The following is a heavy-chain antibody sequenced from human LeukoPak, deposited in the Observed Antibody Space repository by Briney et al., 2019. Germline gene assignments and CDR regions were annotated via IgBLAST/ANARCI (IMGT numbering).Heavy chain of an antibody. D-gene: IGHD1-1*01. Sequence: SETLSLTFTVSGGSISRYYWAWVRQPPGEGLEWIEYIYYSGSTNYNPSLTSRVTISVDTSKNQFSLKLSSVTAADTAVYYCATSPGTTGTTWGQGTLVTVSS. CDR2: IYYSGST. J-gene: IGHJ4*02. CDR1: GGSISRYY. V-gene: IGHV4-59*08. CDR3: ATSPGTTGTT.